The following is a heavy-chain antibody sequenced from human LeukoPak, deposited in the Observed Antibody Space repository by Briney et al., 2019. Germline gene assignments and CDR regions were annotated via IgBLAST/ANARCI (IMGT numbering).Heavy chain of an antibody. CDR2: MNPNSGNT. D-gene: IGHD2-2*01. Sequence: ASVKVSCKASGYTFTSYDINWVRQATGQGLERMGWMNPNSGNTGYAQKFQGRVTMTRNTSISTAYMELSSLRSEDTAVYYCARGYCSSTSCPFDYWGQGTLVTVSS. CDR3: ARGYCSSTSCPFDY. CDR1: GYTFTSYD. J-gene: IGHJ4*02. V-gene: IGHV1-8*01.